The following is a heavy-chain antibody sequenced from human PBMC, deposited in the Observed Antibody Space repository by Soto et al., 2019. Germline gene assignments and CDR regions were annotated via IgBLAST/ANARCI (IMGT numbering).Heavy chain of an antibody. V-gene: IGHV3-23*01. CDR2: VSGSATSS. CDR1: GFTFSSYA. Sequence: GGSLRLSCAASGFTFSSYAMSWVCQAPGKGLEWVSIVSGSATSSYYADSVKGRFTISRDNSKSLLYLEMNSLRAEDTAVYYCTKDSSWYPGGAFDIWGQGTMVTVSS. D-gene: IGHD6-13*01. J-gene: IGHJ3*02. CDR3: TKDSSWYPGGAFDI.